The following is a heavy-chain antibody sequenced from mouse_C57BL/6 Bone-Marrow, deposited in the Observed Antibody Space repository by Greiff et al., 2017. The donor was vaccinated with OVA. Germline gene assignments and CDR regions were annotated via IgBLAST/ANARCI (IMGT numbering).Heavy chain of an antibody. V-gene: IGHV3-8*01. CDR3: ARGIYDGYYGYFDV. J-gene: IGHJ1*03. CDR2: ISYSGST. Sequence: EVKVVESGPGLAKPSQTLSLTCSVTGYSITSDYWNWIRKFPGNKLEYMGYISYSGSTYYNPSLKSRISITRDTSKNQYYLQLNSVTTEDTATYYCARGIYDGYYGYFDVWGTGTTVTVSS. CDR1: GYSITSDY. D-gene: IGHD2-3*01.